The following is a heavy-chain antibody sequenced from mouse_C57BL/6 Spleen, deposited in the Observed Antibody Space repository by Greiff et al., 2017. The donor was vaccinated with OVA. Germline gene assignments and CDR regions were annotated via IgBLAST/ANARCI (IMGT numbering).Heavy chain of an antibody. D-gene: IGHD2-2*01. CDR2: INPSTGGT. CDR3: ASIYYGYDKWYFDV. V-gene: IGHV1-42*01. J-gene: IGHJ1*03. Sequence: VQLQQPGPELVKPGASVKISCKASGYSFTGYYMNWVKQSPEQSLEWIGEINPSTGGTTYNQKFKAKATLTVDKSSSTAYMQLKSLTSEDSAVDYGASIYYGYDKWYFDVWGTGTTVTVSS. CDR1: GYSFTGYY.